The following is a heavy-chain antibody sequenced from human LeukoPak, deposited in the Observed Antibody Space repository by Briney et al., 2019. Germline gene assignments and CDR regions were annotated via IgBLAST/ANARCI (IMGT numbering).Heavy chain of an antibody. V-gene: IGHV4-61*02. CDR1: GGSISSGGYY. Sequence: SETLSLTCTVSGGSISSGGYYWSWIRQPAGKGLEWIGRIYTSGSTNYNPSLKSRVTMSVDTSKNQFSLKLSSVTAADTAVYYCARADSGSYYYFDYWGQGTLVTVSS. CDR2: IYTSGST. D-gene: IGHD1-26*01. J-gene: IGHJ4*02. CDR3: ARADSGSYYYFDY.